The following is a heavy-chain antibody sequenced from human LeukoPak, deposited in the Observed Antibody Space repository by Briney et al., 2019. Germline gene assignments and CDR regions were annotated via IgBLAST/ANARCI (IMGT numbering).Heavy chain of an antibody. CDR3: ARRQHYDFWSGYYTCWFDP. CDR2: INHSGST. V-gene: IGHV4-34*01. Sequence: SETLSLTCAVYGGSFSGYYWSWIRQPPGKGLDWIGEINHSGSTNYNPSLKSRVTISVDTSKNQFSLKLSSVTAADTAVYYCARRQHYDFWSGYYTCWFDPWGQGTLVTVSS. CDR1: GGSFSGYY. J-gene: IGHJ5*02. D-gene: IGHD3-3*01.